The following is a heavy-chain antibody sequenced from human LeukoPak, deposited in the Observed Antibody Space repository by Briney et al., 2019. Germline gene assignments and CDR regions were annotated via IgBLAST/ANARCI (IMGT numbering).Heavy chain of an antibody. D-gene: IGHD2-15*01. CDR1: GYTFTSYA. CDR3: ARGYCSGGSCYWGTWWFDP. J-gene: IGHJ5*02. V-gene: IGHV7-4-1*02. CDR2: INTNTGNP. Sequence: GASVKVSCKASGYTFTSYAMNWVRQAPGQGLEWMGWINTNTGNPTYAQGFTGRFVFSLDTSVSTAYLQISSLKAEDTAVYYCARGYCSGGSCYWGTWWFDPWGQGTLVTVSS.